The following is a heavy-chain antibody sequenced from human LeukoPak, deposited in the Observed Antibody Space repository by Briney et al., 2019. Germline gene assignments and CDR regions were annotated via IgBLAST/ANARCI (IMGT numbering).Heavy chain of an antibody. V-gene: IGHV4-61*02. J-gene: IGHJ3*02. D-gene: IGHD3-22*01. CDR1: GGSISSGSYY. CDR2: IYTSGST. Sequence: SETLSLTCTVSGGSISSGSYYWSWIRQPAGKGLPWIGRIYTSGSTNYNPSLKSRVTISVDTSKNQFSLKLSSVTAADTAVYYCAREGHYYYDSSGHDAFDIWGQGTMVTVSS. CDR3: AREGHYYYDSSGHDAFDI.